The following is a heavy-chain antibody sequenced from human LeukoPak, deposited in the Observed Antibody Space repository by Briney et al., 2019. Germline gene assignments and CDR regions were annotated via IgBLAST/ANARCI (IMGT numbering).Heavy chain of an antibody. V-gene: IGHV4-59*01. J-gene: IGHJ4*02. CDR2: IYYTGST. Sequence: PSETLSLTCSVSGGSISGDYWSWIRQPPGKGLEWIGYIYYTGSTKYNPSLKSRVTISVDTSKNQFSLKLSSVTAADTAVYYCARGVVIAPQTFDYWGQGTLVTVSS. CDR1: GGSISGDY. CDR3: ARGVVIAPQTFDY. D-gene: IGHD2-21*01.